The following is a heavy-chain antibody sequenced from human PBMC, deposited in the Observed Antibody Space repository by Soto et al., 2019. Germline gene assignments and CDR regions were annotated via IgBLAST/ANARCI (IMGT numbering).Heavy chain of an antibody. D-gene: IGHD3-3*01. CDR3: ARGGGVGVAGSAAFDM. CDR1: GYPVTAYY. CDR2: INPATGAA. V-gene: IGHV1-2*02. J-gene: IGHJ3*02. Sequence: QLHLVQSGAVVKKPGASVTVSCSASGYPVTAYYMHWVRQAPGRGLEWMGGINPATGAAKYTQTFRGRVTMTGDTSTITVFMELGGLPSEDTAVFYWARGGGVGVAGSAAFDMWGQGTLVTVSS.